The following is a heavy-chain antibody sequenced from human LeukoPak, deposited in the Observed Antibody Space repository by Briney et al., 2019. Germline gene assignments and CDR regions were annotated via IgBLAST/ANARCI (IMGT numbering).Heavy chain of an antibody. CDR3: ARAGYNGRVGATAGDY. CDR1: GGSISSSNW. J-gene: IGHJ4*02. V-gene: IGHV4-4*02. CDR2: IYHSGST. Sequence: SETLSLTCTVSGGSISSSNWWSWVRQPPGKGLEWIGEIYHSGSTNYNPSLKSRVTISVDKSKNQFSLKLSSVTAADTAVYYCARAGYNGRVGATAGDYWGQGTLVTVSS. D-gene: IGHD1-26*01.